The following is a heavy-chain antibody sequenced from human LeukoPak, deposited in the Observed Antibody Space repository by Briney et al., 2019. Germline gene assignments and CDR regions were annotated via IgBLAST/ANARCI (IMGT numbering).Heavy chain of an antibody. V-gene: IGHV3-30*18. J-gene: IGHJ4*02. CDR2: ISYDGSNK. CDR3: AKRLNQDYGDYSGWHYFDY. CDR1: GFTFSIYG. D-gene: IGHD4-17*01. Sequence: PGRSLRLSCAASGFTFSIYGMHWVRQAPGKGLEWVAVISYDGSNKYYADSVKGRFTISRDNSKNTLYLQMNSLRAEDTAVYYCAKRLNQDYGDYSGWHYFDYWGQGTLVTVSS.